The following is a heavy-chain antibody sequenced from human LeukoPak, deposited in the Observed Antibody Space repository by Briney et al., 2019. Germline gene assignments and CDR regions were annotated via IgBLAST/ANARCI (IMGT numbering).Heavy chain of an antibody. D-gene: IGHD2-15*01. J-gene: IGHJ4*02. Sequence: ASVKVSCKASGYTFTGYYMHWVRQAPGQGLEWMGWINPNSGGTNHAQKFQGRVTMTRDTSISTAYMELSRLRSDDTAVYYCAGDAPYSTYYFDYWGQGTLVTVSS. CDR2: INPNSGGT. CDR1: GYTFTGYY. CDR3: AGDAPYSTYYFDY. V-gene: IGHV1-2*02.